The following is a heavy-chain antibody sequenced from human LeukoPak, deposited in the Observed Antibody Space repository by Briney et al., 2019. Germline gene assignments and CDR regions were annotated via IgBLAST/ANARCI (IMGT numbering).Heavy chain of an antibody. CDR1: GYTFTSYG. CDR3: ARNGYCSGGSCYAYFDY. V-gene: IGHV1-18*01. J-gene: IGHJ4*02. D-gene: IGHD2-15*01. Sequence: ASVKVSCKASGYTFTSYGTNWVRQAPGRGLEGMGWISAYNGNTNYAQKLQDRVTMTTDTSTSTAYMELRSLRSDDTAVYYCARNGYCSGGSCYAYFDYWGQGTLVTVSS. CDR2: ISAYNGNT.